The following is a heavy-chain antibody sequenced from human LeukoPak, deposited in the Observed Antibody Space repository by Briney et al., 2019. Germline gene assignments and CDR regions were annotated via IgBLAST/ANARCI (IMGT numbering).Heavy chain of an antibody. D-gene: IGHD3-10*01. CDR3: ARAAEFMADFDY. V-gene: IGHV3-7*03. CDR2: IKQDGSQK. Sequence: GGSLRLSCVVSGFTSSSHWMSWVRQVPGKGLEWVANIKQDGSQKSYVDSVKGRFTISRDNAKNSLYLQMNSLRAEDTAIYYCARAAEFMADFDYWGQGTLVTVSS. J-gene: IGHJ4*02. CDR1: GFTSSSHW.